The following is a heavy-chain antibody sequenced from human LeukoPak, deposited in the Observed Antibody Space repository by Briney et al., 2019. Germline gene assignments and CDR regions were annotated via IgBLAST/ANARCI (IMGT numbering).Heavy chain of an antibody. Sequence: PGGSLRLPCAASGFTFSSYSMNWVRQAPGKGLEWVSSISSSSSYIYYADSVKGRFTISRDNAKNSLYLQMNSLRAEDTAVYYCASSSTSGSYLPWGQGTLVTVSS. V-gene: IGHV3-21*01. CDR3: ASSSTSGSYLP. J-gene: IGHJ5*02. CDR1: GFTFSSYS. D-gene: IGHD1-26*01. CDR2: ISSSSSYI.